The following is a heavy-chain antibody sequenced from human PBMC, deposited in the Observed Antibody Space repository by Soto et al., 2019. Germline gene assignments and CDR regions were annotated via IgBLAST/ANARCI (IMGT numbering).Heavy chain of an antibody. CDR3: AHRAVLCSGGTCYSHPFDS. J-gene: IGHJ4*02. V-gene: IGHV2-5*02. CDR1: GFSFNTTGVG. Sequence: QITLKESGPTLVKPTQTLTLTCTFSGFSFNTTGVGVGWIRQPPGKALEWLAIIYWDDDKRYSPSLKSRLTITTDTSKNPVVLTVTNMDPVDTATYFCAHRAVLCSGGTCYSHPFDSWGQGTLVTVSS. D-gene: IGHD2-15*01. CDR2: IYWDDDK.